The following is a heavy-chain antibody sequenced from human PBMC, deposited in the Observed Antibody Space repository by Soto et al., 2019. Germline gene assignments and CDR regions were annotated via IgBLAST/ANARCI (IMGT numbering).Heavy chain of an antibody. CDR1: GWSFSGYY. CDR2: INHSGRT. V-gene: IGHV4-34*01. D-gene: IGHD5-18*01. Sequence: QVQLKQWGAGLLKPSETLSLPCAVYGWSFSGYYWSWVRQPPGKVLEWLGEINHSGRTNYNPYLKSRVTISVDTSQNQFSRKLSSVTAADTAVYYCARGRRYSYGHPRYFDYWGQGTLVTVSS. J-gene: IGHJ4*02. CDR3: ARGRRYSYGHPRYFDY.